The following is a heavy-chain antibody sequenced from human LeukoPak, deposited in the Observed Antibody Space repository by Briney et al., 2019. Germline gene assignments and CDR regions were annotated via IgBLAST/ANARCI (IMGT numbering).Heavy chain of an antibody. D-gene: IGHD3-16*01. J-gene: IGHJ5*01. Sequence: GGSLRLSCAASGFTFDDYAMHWVRQAPGKGLEWVSGISWNSGSIGYADSVKGRFTISRDNAKNSLYLQMNSLRAEDTALYYCARIGHDLSQTFASGGHGTLITVS. V-gene: IGHV3-9*01. CDR2: ISWNSGSI. CDR3: ARIGHDLSQTFAS. CDR1: GFTFDDYA.